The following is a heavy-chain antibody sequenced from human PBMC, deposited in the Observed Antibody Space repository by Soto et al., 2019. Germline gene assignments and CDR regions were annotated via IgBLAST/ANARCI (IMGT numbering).Heavy chain of an antibody. Sequence: QVELQESGPGLVKPSGTLSLTCAVFGNSISTTNWWSWVRQSPGKGLEWIGEIYHSGSSNYNPSLKSRVTISLDKSKNQFYLKVTSVTAADTAVYYCARDVGFHYDGSPSGQFYFWGQGTLVIVSS. CDR1: GNSISTTNW. J-gene: IGHJ4*02. D-gene: IGHD3-22*01. V-gene: IGHV4-4*02. CDR2: IYHSGSS. CDR3: ARDVGFHYDGSPSGQFYF.